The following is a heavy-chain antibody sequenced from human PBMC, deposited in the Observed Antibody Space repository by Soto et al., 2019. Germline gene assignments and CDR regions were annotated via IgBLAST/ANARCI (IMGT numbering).Heavy chain of an antibody. D-gene: IGHD6-6*01. CDR3: ARQLAARYYYYYGMDV. CDR2: IDPSDSYT. V-gene: IGHV5-10-1*01. CDR1: GYSFTSYW. Sequence: GESLKISCKGSGYSFTSYWISWVRQMPGKGLEWMGRIDPSDSYTNYSPSFQGHVTISADKSISTAYLQWSSLKASDTAMYYCARQLAARYYYYYGMDVWGKGTTVTVSS. J-gene: IGHJ6*04.